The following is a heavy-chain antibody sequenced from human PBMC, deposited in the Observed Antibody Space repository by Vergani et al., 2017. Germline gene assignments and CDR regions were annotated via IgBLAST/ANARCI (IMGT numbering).Heavy chain of an antibody. CDR1: GYTLTELS. V-gene: IGHV1-24*01. Sequence: QVQLVQSGAEVKKPGASVKVSCKVSGYTLTELSMHWVRQAPGKGLEWMGGFDPEDGETIYAQKFQGRVTITEDTSTDTAYMELSSLRAEDTAVYYCARVLASRGYPLTDDYWGQGTLVTVS. CDR3: ARVLASRGYPLTDDY. D-gene: IGHD3-22*01. CDR2: FDPEDGET. J-gene: IGHJ4*02.